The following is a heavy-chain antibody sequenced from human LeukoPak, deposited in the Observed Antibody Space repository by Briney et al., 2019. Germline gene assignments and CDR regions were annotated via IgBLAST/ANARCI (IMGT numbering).Heavy chain of an antibody. V-gene: IGHV3-7*01. Sequence: GGSLRLSCAASGFTFSNYWMSWVRPAPGKGLERVANIKEDGSEKYYVDSVKGRFTISRDNAKNSLYLQMNSVRAEDTAVYYCARDLVFQGIAVAGSDWGQGTLVTVSS. CDR1: GFTFSNYW. D-gene: IGHD6-13*01. J-gene: IGHJ4*02. CDR3: ARDLVFQGIAVAGSD. CDR2: IKEDGSEK.